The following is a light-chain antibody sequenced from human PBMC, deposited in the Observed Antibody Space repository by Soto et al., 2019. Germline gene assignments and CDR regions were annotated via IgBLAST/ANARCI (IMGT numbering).Light chain of an antibody. Sequence: DIKMTRSPSTLSATVGDRVTITCRASQSVSRSLAWYQQKPGKAPNVLISRASDLESGVPSRFSGSGSGTEFTLTISNLQPEDFATYYCQQYNGYSRTFGQGSKVDIK. CDR3: QQYNGYSRT. CDR2: RAS. CDR1: QSVSRS. J-gene: IGKJ1*01. V-gene: IGKV1-5*03.